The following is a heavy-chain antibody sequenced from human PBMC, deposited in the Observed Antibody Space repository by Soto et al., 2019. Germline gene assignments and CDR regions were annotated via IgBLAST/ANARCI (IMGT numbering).Heavy chain of an antibody. CDR3: ARRVPTRYRHAFDI. CDR2: INPNSGGT. Sequence: ASVKVSCKASGYTFTGDYMHWVRQAPGQGLGWMGWINPNSGGTNYAQKFQGWVTMTRDTSITTAYMELSRPRSDGTAVYYCARRVPTRYRHAFDICGYGTMVTDS. CDR1: GYTFTGDY. D-gene: IGHD3-16*02. V-gene: IGHV1-2*04. J-gene: IGHJ3*02.